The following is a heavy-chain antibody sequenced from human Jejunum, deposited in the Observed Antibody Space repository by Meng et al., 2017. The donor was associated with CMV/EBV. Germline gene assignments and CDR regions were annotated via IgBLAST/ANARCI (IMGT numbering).Heavy chain of an antibody. Sequence: GYNFNTYGISLVRQAPGQGLEWLGWITPYDGRTNLAHKFQDRVTMTTDTFMTTGYMELRSLRSDDTAVYSCARGTMYCGGDCFDYWGQGTLVTVSS. CDR2: ITPYDGRT. J-gene: IGHJ4*02. V-gene: IGHV1-18*01. CDR1: GYNFNTYG. CDR3: ARGTMYCGGDCFDY. D-gene: IGHD2-21*01.